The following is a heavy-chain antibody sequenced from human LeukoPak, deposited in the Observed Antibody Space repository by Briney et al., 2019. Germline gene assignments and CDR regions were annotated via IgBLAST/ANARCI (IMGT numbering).Heavy chain of an antibody. V-gene: IGHV1-69*01. J-gene: IGHJ1*01. D-gene: IGHD2-21*01. Sequence: SVKVSCKASGGTFSSYAISWVRQAPGQGLEWMGGIIPIFGTANYAQKFQGRVTITADESTSTAYMELSSLRSEDTAVYYCARXPCGGGDCYSVPVYFQXXGQGXLVTV. CDR1: GGTFSSYA. CDR3: ARXPCGGGDCYSVPVYFQX. CDR2: IIPIFGTA.